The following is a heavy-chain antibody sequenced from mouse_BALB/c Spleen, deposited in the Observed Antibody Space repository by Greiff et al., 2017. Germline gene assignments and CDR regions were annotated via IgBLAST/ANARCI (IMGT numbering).Heavy chain of an antibody. V-gene: IGHV5-4*02. D-gene: IGHD2-1*01. CDR3: ARDGNYMDY. J-gene: IGHJ4*01. Sequence: EVQGVESGGGLVKPGGSLKLSCAASGFTFSDYYMYWVRQTPEKRLEWVATISDGGSYTYYPDSVKGRFTISRDNAKNNLYLQMSSLKSEDTAMYYCARDGNYMDYWGQGTSVTVSS. CDR1: GFTFSDYY. CDR2: ISDGGSYT.